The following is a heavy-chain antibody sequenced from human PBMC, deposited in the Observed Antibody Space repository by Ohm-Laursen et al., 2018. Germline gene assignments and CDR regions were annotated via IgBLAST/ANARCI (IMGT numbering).Heavy chain of an antibody. J-gene: IGHJ4*02. CDR3: ARDYYGSGYQ. CDR2: INADGSYT. Sequence: SLRLSCTASGLTFSNYWMLWVRQGPGKGLVWVSQINADGSYTTYADSVKGRFTISRDNAKNTLYLQMNSLRVEDTAVYYCARDYYGSGYQWGQGTLVTVSS. CDR1: GLTFSNYW. D-gene: IGHD3-10*01. V-gene: IGHV3-74*01.